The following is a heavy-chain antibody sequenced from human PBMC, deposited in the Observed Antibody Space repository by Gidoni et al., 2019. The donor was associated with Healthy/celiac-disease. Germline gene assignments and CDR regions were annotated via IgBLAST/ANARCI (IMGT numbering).Heavy chain of an antibody. J-gene: IGHJ5*02. CDR1: GFTFSRYS. V-gene: IGHV3-48*02. CDR2: ISSSSSTI. Sequence: EVQLVESGGGLVQPGGSLSLSCAASGFTFSRYSMNWVRQAPGKGLEWVSYISSSSSTIYYADSVKGRFTISRDNAKNSLYLQMNSLRDEDTAVYYCARRDWNYGGGDWGYNWFDPWGQGTLVTVSS. CDR3: ARRDWNYGGGDWGYNWFDP. D-gene: IGHD1-7*01.